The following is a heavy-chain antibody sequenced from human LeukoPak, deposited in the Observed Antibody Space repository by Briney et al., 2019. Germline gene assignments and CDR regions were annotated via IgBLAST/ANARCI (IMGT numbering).Heavy chain of an antibody. D-gene: IGHD2/OR15-2a*01. CDR2: ISGSGGST. CDR1: GFTFSSYA. V-gene: IGHV3-23*01. CDR3: ARDVGLRSAPRY. Sequence: GGSLRLSCAASGFTFSSYAMSWVRQAPGKGLEWVSAISGSGGSTYYADSVKGRFTISRDNSKNTLYLQMNSLRAEDTAVYYCARDVGLRSAPRYWGQGTLVTVSS. J-gene: IGHJ4*02.